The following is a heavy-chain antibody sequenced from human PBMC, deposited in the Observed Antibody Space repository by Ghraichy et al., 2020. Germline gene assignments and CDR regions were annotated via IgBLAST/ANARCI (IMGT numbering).Heavy chain of an antibody. CDR2: IYYSGST. V-gene: IGHV4-31*03. J-gene: IGHJ4*02. Sequence: SETLSLTCTVSGGSISSGGYYWSWIRQHPGKGLEWIGYIYYSGSTYYNPSLKSRVTISVDTSKNQFSLKLSSVTAADTAVYYCARGGGYSYADFDYWGQGTLVTVSS. CDR3: ARGGGYSYADFDY. D-gene: IGHD5-18*01. CDR1: GGSISSGGYY.